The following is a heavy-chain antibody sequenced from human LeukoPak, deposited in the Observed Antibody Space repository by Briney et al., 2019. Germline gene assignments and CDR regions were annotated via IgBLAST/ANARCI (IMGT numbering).Heavy chain of an antibody. CDR3: ARGSGYWNWFDP. Sequence: GSLRLSCTASGFTFGDYAMSWFRQPPGKGLEWIGEIYHSGSTNYNPSLKSRVTISVDKSKNQFSLKLSSVTAADTAVYYCARGSGYWNWFDPWGQGTLVTVSS. CDR1: GFTFGDYA. J-gene: IGHJ5*02. V-gene: IGHV4-34*01. D-gene: IGHD3-22*01. CDR2: IYHSGST.